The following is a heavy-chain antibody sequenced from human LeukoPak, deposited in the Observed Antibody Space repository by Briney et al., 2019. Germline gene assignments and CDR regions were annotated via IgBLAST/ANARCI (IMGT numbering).Heavy chain of an antibody. J-gene: IGHJ4*02. Sequence: PGKSLRLSCAASGFTFTNYAIHWVRQAPGKGLEWVSATTGSGDKLFYADSVKGRFTISRDNSKNTLYLQMNNLRAEDTAVYYCARYENGGIDYWGQGTLVTVSS. CDR3: ARYENGGIDY. V-gene: IGHV3-23*01. D-gene: IGHD2-15*01. CDR2: TTGSGDKL. CDR1: GFTFTNYA.